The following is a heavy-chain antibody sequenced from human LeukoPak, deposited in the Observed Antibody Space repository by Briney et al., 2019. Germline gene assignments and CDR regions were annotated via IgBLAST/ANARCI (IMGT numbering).Heavy chain of an antibody. J-gene: IGHJ4*02. V-gene: IGHV2-5*02. CDR3: ALSRPVRGVRGFDY. D-gene: IGHD3-10*01. CDR2: IYWDDDK. CDR1: GFSLSTSRVG. Sequence: ESGPTLVKPTQTLTLTCTFSGFSLSTSRVGVGWIRQPPGKALEWLALIYWDDDKRYSPSLKSRLTITKDTSKNQVVLTMTNMDPVDTATYYCALSRPVRGVRGFDYWGQGTLVTVSS.